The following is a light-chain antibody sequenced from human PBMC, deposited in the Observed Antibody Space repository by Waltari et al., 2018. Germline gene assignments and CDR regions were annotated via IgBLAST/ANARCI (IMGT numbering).Light chain of an antibody. Sequence: DIQMNQSPSTLSASAGDRVTITCRASQIISTFLAWYQQKPGKAPKLLIYEATRLEDGVPSRFSGSGSGTEFTLTISSLQPDDFATYFCHQYDSYSWTFGQGTKVEIK. CDR2: EAT. CDR1: QIISTF. V-gene: IGKV1-5*03. CDR3: HQYDSYSWT. J-gene: IGKJ1*01.